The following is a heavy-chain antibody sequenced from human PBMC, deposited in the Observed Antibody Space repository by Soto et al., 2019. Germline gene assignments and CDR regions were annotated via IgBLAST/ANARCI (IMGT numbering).Heavy chain of an antibody. V-gene: IGHV3-23*01. J-gene: IGHJ3*02. CDR1: GLTFSSYA. CDR3: AKPRYNWNFDAFDI. Sequence: EVQLLESGGGLVQPGGSLRLSCAASGLTFSSYAMSWVRQAPGKGLEWVSAISNIGGSTYYADSVKGRFTISRDNSKNSLYLQMNSLRAEDTAVYYCAKPRYNWNFDAFDIWGQGTMVTVSS. D-gene: IGHD1-1*01. CDR2: ISNIGGST.